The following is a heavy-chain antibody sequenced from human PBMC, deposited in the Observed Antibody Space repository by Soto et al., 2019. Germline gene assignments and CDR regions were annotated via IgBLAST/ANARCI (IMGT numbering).Heavy chain of an antibody. D-gene: IGHD4-17*01. CDR1: GFMFSSYV. J-gene: IGHJ4*02. Sequence: EVQLLESGGGLVQPGGSRRHSCAATGFMFSSYVMSWVRQAPGKGLEWVSGISGSGSRTYYADPVKGRFSISRDNSKNTLFLQMNSLRVEDTAVYYCAVLARVTEADYWGQGTLVIVPS. CDR3: AVLARVTEADY. CDR2: ISGSGSRT. V-gene: IGHV3-23*01.